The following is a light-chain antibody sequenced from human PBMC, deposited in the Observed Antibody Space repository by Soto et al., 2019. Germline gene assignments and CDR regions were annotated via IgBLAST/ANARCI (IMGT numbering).Light chain of an antibody. J-gene: IGKJ1*01. Sequence: DIQMTQFPSALSASVGDRVTITCRASQNVNHWLAWYQHKPGKAPQLLIYDASVLETGVPSRFSGSGSGTEFTLAISGLQSDDFATYSCQQYNTYWTFGQGTKVDIX. V-gene: IGKV1-5*01. CDR3: QQYNTYWT. CDR2: DAS. CDR1: QNVNHW.